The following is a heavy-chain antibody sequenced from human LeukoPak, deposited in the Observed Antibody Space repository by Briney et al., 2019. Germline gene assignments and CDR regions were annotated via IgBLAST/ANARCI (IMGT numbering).Heavy chain of an antibody. CDR1: GGSISRYY. J-gene: IGHJ6*03. CDR2: IYSSGST. V-gene: IGHV4-4*07. D-gene: IGHD2-2*02. Sequence: SETLSLTCTVSGGSISRYYGIWIRQPAGKGLEYIGRIYSSGSTNYNPSLKSRVTMSVDTSKNQFSLKLSSVTAADTAMYYCARAYCSSTSCYTSSTRYYYYMDVWGKGTTVTVSS. CDR3: ARAYCSSTSCYTSSTRYYYYMDV.